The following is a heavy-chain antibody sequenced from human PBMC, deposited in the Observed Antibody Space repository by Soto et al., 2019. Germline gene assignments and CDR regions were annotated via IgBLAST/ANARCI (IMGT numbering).Heavy chain of an antibody. D-gene: IGHD3-9*01. V-gene: IGHV3-23*01. J-gene: IGHJ3*02. CDR1: GFTFSNYA. CDR3: ARPDYDILTGYSHGAFDI. CDR2: VSGGGGST. Sequence: GGSLRLSCAASGFTFSNYAMNWVRQAPGKGLEWVSTVSGGGGSTYYADSVKGRFTISRDNSKNTLYLQMGSLRAEDMAVYYCARPDYDILTGYSHGAFDIWGQGTMVTVSS.